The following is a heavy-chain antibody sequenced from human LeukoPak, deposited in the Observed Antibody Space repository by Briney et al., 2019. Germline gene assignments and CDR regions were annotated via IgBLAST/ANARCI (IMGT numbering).Heavy chain of an antibody. D-gene: IGHD2-21*02. V-gene: IGHV3-23*01. CDR2: ISGSGGTT. CDR1: GFTFSDYY. J-gene: IGHJ4*02. Sequence: GGSLRLSCAASGFTFSDYYMSWIRQAPGKGLEWVSVISGSGGTTYYADSVKGRFTISRDNSKNTLYLQMNSLRAEDTSLYYCAKGRLDYGDYYVDDWGQGTLVTVSS. CDR3: AKGRLDYGDYYVDD.